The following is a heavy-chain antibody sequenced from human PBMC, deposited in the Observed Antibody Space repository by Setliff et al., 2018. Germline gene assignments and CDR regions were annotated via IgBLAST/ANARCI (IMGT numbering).Heavy chain of an antibody. CDR1: GYTFTAYY. V-gene: IGHV1-2*06. J-gene: IGHJ3*01. CDR3: AKQGYSDSLYAFDV. Sequence: ASVKVSCKTSGYTFTAYYIYWVRQAPGHGLELMGRIHPNTGSTNYLQDFQGRVTITRDTSIYTVYMELTGLTSGDTAVYYCAKQGYSDSLYAFDVWGQGTVVT. CDR2: IHPNTGST. D-gene: IGHD3-16*02.